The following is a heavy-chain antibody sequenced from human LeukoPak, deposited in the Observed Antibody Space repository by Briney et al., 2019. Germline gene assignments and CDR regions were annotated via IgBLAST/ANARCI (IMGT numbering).Heavy chain of an antibody. CDR1: VFTVHRCS. D-gene: IGHD3-16*02. CDR3: ARDTYYDYVWGSYRYTHFDY. V-gene: IGHV3-48*02. CDR2: FCICSSPI. J-gene: IGHJ4*02. Sequence: GGPQRLSCAASVFTVHRCSMHCAPQAPGKGVECVSYFCICSSPIHYADSVKGRFIISRDNAKNSLYLQMNSLRDEDTAVYYCARDTYYDYVWGSYRYTHFDYWGQGTLVTVSS.